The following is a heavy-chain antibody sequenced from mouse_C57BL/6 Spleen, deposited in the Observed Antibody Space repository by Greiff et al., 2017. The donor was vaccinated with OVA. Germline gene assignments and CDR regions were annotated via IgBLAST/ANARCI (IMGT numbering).Heavy chain of an antibody. CDR2: ISGGGGNT. CDR3: ARRYYGYEGAMDY. Sequence: DVMLVESGGGLVKPGGSLKLSCAASGFTFSSYTMSWVRQTPEKRLEWVATISGGGGNTYYPDSVKGRFTISRDNAKNTLYLQMSSLRSEDTALYYCARRYYGYEGAMDYWGQGTSVTVSS. V-gene: IGHV5-9*01. D-gene: IGHD2-2*01. J-gene: IGHJ4*01. CDR1: GFTFSSYT.